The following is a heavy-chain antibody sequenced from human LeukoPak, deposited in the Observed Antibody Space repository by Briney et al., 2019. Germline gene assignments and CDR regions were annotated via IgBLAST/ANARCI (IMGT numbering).Heavy chain of an antibody. Sequence: GGSLGLSCAASGFPFRDYFMSWIRQAPGKGLEWLAYTNTAGNTLYYADSVKGRFTISRDNAKKSLYLQMNTLRAEDTAVYYCAGATYDSSAVDAFDIWGQGTMVTVSP. D-gene: IGHD3-22*01. CDR3: AGATYDSSAVDAFDI. J-gene: IGHJ3*02. V-gene: IGHV3-11*01. CDR1: GFPFRDYF. CDR2: TNTAGNTL.